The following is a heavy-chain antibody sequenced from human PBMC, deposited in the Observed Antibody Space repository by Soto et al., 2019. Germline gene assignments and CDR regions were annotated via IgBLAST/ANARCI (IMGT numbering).Heavy chain of an antibody. V-gene: IGHV4-4*07. Sequence: PSETLSLTCTVSGGSINTFYWSWVRQPAGKGLEWIGRIFSSGSTSFNPSLESRVAMSVDTSKNHFSLNLSPVTAADMAVYYCAREGSYSAYNFAHGIQLWSLDFWGQGALVTVSS. CDR1: GGSINTFY. D-gene: IGHD5-12*01. CDR3: AREGSYSAYNFAHGIQLWSLDF. J-gene: IGHJ4*02. CDR2: IFSSGST.